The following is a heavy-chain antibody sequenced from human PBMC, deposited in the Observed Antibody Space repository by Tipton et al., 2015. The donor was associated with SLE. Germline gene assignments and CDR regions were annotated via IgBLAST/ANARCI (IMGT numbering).Heavy chain of an antibody. V-gene: IGHV4-4*07. D-gene: IGHD2-21*01. Sequence: TLSLTCTVSGGSISSYYWSWIRQPAGGGLEWIGRIYTNENTNYNPSLKSRVTISVDTSKNQFSLKLTSVTAADTAVYYCARGIHGVNYFDYWGQGTLVTVSS. CDR2: IYTNENT. J-gene: IGHJ4*02. CDR1: GGSISSYY. CDR3: ARGIHGVNYFDY.